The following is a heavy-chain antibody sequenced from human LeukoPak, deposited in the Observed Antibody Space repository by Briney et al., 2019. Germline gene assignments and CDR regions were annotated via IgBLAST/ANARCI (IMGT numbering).Heavy chain of an antibody. V-gene: IGHV1-3*01. J-gene: IGHJ4*02. CDR3: ARVRWVHSNGDYFDY. D-gene: IGHD6-19*01. CDR1: GYTFTSYA. CDR2: INAGNGNT. Sequence: GASVTVSCEASGYTFTSYAMHWVRQAPGQRLEWMGWINAGNGNTKYSQKFQGRVTITRDTSASTAYMELSSLRSEDTAVYYCARVRWVHSNGDYFDYWGQGTLVTVSS.